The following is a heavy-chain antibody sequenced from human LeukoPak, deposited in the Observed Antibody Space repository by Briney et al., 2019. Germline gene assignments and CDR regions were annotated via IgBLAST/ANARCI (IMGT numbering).Heavy chain of an antibody. V-gene: IGHV4-59*01. CDR2: IYYTGIT. CDR3: ARAADSSSWLNWLDP. D-gene: IGHD6-13*01. Sequence: SETLSLTCTVSGDSISTYYWSWIRQPPGKGLEWIGYIYYTGITNYNPSLKSRVTISVDTSKNQFSLKLNSVTAADTAVYYCARAADSSSWLNWLDPWGQGTLVTVSS. J-gene: IGHJ5*02. CDR1: GDSISTYY.